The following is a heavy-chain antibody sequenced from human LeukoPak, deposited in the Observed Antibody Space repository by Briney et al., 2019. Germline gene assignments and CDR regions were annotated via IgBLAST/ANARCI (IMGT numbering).Heavy chain of an antibody. CDR1: GGTFSSYA. D-gene: IGHD3-10*01. CDR2: IIPIFGTA. J-gene: IGHJ4*02. V-gene: IGHV1-69*05. Sequence: GASVKVSCKASGGTFSSYAISWVRQAPGQGLEWMGGIIPIFGTANYAQKFQGRVTITTDESTSTAYMELSSLRSEDTAVYYCARVNGYGSGSYLYYFDYWGQGTLVTVSS. CDR3: ARVNGYGSGSYLYYFDY.